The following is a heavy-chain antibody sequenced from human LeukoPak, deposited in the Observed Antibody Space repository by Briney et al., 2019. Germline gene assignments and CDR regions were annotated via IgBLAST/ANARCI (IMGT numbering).Heavy chain of an antibody. V-gene: IGHV3-23*01. CDR3: AKHAYDSSGYYYVQ. Sequence: GGSLRLSCTASGFTFGDYAMSWFRQAPGKGLEWVSAISGSGGSTYYADSVKGRFTISRDNSKNTPYLQMNSLRAEDTAVYYCAKHAYDSSGYYYVQWGQGTLVTVSS. J-gene: IGHJ4*02. CDR1: GFTFGDYA. CDR2: ISGSGGST. D-gene: IGHD3-22*01.